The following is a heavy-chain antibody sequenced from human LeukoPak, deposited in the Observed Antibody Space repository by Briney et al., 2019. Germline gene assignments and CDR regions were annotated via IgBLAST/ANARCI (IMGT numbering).Heavy chain of an antibody. D-gene: IGHD1-26*01. J-gene: IGHJ4*02. CDR2: INHSGST. CDR1: GGSFRGYY. V-gene: IGHV4-34*01. CDR3: ARHSGSYLIDY. Sequence: SETLSLTCAVYGGSFRGYYWSWIRQPPGKGLGWIGEINHSGSTNYNPTLKSRVTISVDTSKNQFSLKLSSVTAADTAVYYCARHSGSYLIDYWGQGTLVTVSS.